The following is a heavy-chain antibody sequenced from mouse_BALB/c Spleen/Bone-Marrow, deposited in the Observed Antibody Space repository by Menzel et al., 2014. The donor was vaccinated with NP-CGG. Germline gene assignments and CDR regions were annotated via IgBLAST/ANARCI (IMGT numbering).Heavy chain of an antibody. CDR1: GYTFTSYW. CDR2: IIPSNGRT. V-gene: IGHV1S81*02. J-gene: IGHJ1*01. Sequence: VQLQQSGAELVKPGASVKLSCKASGYTFTSYWMHWVKQMPGQGPEWIGEIIPSNGRTNYNEKFKSKATLTVDKSSNTAYMQLSSLTSEDSAVYYCARWLLQYFDVWGAGTTVTVSS. D-gene: IGHD2-3*01. CDR3: ARWLLQYFDV.